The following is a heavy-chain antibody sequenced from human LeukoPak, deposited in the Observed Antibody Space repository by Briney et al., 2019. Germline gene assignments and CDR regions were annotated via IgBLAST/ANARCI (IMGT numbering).Heavy chain of an antibody. D-gene: IGHD3-10*02. V-gene: IGHV3-7*01. Sequence: GGSLRLSCAASGFTFSSYWMSWARQAPGKGLEWVANIKQDGSEKYYVDSVKGRFTISRDNAKNSLYLQMNSLRAEDTAVYYRAELGITMIGGVWGKGTTVTISS. CDR3: AELGITMIGGV. CDR2: IKQDGSEK. CDR1: GFTFSSYW. J-gene: IGHJ6*04.